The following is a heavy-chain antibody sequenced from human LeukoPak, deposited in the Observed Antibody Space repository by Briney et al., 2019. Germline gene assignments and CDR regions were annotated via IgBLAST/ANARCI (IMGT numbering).Heavy chain of an antibody. CDR2: ISSFSSTI. V-gene: IGHV3-48*03. J-gene: IGHJ4*02. Sequence: QAGGSLRLSCAASGFTFSSYEMNWVRQAPGKGLEWVSYISSFSSTIYYADSVMGRFTISRDNAKNSLYLQMNSLRAEDTAIYYCAKENWGYNWKYDSSGSGINYWGQGTLVTFSS. CDR1: GFTFSSYE. CDR3: AKENWGYNWKYDSSGSGINY. D-gene: IGHD3-22*01.